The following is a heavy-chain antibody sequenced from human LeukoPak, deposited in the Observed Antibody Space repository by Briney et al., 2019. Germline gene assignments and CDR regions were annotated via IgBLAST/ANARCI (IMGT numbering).Heavy chain of an antibody. V-gene: IGHV5-51*01. CDR2: IYPGGSDT. CDR1: GYSFINYW. Sequence: GESLKISCKGSGYSFINYWIGWVRPMPGKGLEWMGIIYPGGSDTRYSPSFQGQYTISADKSISTAYLQWSSLKASDTAMYYCARHYGSDYYQFPEYWGQGTLVTVSS. J-gene: IGHJ4*02. CDR3: ARHYGSDYYQFPEY. D-gene: IGHD3-3*01.